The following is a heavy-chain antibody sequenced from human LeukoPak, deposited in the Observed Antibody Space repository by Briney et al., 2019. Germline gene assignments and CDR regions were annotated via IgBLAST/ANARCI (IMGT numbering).Heavy chain of an antibody. D-gene: IGHD3-22*01. CDR3: ARTYHDDGSGYRHLEY. Sequence: GGSLRLSCAASGFTFTTHWMTWVRQAPGKGLEWVANIKQDGSEKNYVDSVKGRFTIYRDNAKDSLFLQMYALRAEDTAIYYCARTYHDDGSGYRHLEYWGQGTLVTVSS. J-gene: IGHJ4*02. CDR2: IKQDGSEK. CDR1: GFTFTTHW. V-gene: IGHV3-7*04.